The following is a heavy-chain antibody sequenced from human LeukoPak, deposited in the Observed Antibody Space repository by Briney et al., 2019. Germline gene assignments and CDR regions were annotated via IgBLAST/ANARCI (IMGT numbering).Heavy chain of an antibody. Sequence: GGSLRLSCAASGFTFSSYWMHWVRQAPGKGLVWVSRINSDGSSTSYADSVKGRFTISRDNAKNTLYLQMNSLRAEDTAVYYCARAGDYYDSSGLIDYWGQGTLATVSS. J-gene: IGHJ4*02. D-gene: IGHD3-22*01. V-gene: IGHV3-74*01. CDR3: ARAGDYYDSSGLIDY. CDR2: INSDGSST. CDR1: GFTFSSYW.